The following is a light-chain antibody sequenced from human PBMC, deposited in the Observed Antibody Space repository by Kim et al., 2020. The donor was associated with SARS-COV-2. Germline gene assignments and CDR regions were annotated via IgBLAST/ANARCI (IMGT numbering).Light chain of an antibody. CDR3: QKCDSAPWT. CDR1: QDISNY. CDR2: AAS. Sequence: ASVGCRVTITCRASQDISNYLAWFQLKPGKAPKLLIYAASALQPGVPSRFSGSGSGTDFTLTVTSLQPEDVATYYCQKCDSAPWTFGQGTKVDIK. V-gene: IGKV1-27*01. J-gene: IGKJ1*01.